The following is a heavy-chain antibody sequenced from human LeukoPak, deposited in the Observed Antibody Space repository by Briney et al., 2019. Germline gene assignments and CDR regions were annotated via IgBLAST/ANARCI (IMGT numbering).Heavy chain of an antibody. CDR3: ARSERRGYGGGFWFDP. CDR1: GGSISSSSYY. Sequence: PSETLSLTCTVSGGSISSSSYYWGWIRQPPGKGLEWIGSIYYSGSTYYNPSLKSRVTISVDTSKNRFSLKLSSVTAADTAVYYRARSERRGYGGGFWFDPWGQGTLVTVSS. J-gene: IGHJ5*02. CDR2: IYYSGST. V-gene: IGHV4-39*01. D-gene: IGHD4-23*01.